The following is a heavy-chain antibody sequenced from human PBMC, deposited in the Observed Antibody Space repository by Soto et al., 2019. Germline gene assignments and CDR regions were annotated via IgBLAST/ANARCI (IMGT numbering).Heavy chain of an antibody. J-gene: IGHJ3*01. CDR2: IHSDGSST. Sequence: EVQLVESGGGLVQPGESLRLSCAASGFTFSYYWMHWVRQAPGKGLVWVSRIHSDGSSTTYADSVKGRFSISRDNARNTLYLQMNCLRAEDTAVYYCARGDRGAFDLWGQGTVVTVSS. CDR1: GFTFSYYW. V-gene: IGHV3-74*01. CDR3: ARGDRGAFDL. D-gene: IGHD1-26*01.